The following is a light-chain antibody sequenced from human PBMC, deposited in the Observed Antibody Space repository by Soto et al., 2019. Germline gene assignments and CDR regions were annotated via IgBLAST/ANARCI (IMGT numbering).Light chain of an antibody. J-gene: IGKJ4*01. CDR2: GAS. CDR3: HQYDSSALT. CDR1: QSVSSSY. V-gene: IGKV3-20*01. Sequence: EIVLTQSPGTLSLSPGDRATLSCRASQSVSSSYLAWYQQKPGQAPRLLIYGASSRGTGLPDRFSGSGSGTDFTLTISRLEPEDFAEYYCHQYDSSALTFGGGTKVEIK.